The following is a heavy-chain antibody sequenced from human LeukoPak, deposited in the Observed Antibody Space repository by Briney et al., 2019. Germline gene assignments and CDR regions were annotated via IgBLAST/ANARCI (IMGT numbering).Heavy chain of an antibody. D-gene: IGHD6-13*01. CDR3: ARDRERAADLGY. J-gene: IGHJ4*02. CDR2: IWNDGSNE. Sequence: GGSLRLSCAASGFTFSYYGMHWVRQAPGKGLELVAIIWNDGSNEYYADSVKGRFTISRDNSKDTLYLQMNSLRAEDTAVYYCARDRERAADLGYWGQGTLVTVSS. V-gene: IGHV3-33*01. CDR1: GFTFSYYG.